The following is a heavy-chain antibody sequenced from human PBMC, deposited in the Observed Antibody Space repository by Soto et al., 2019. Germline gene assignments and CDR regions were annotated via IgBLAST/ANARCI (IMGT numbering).Heavy chain of an antibody. Sequence: GGSLRLSCAASGFTFSSYAMSWVRQAPGKGLEWVSAISGSGGSTYYADSVKGRFTISRDNSKNTLYLQMNSLRAEDTAVYYCAKRSGSSGWYPDALYYYGMDVWGQGTTVTVSS. CDR1: GFTFSSYA. J-gene: IGHJ6*02. CDR3: AKRSGSSGWYPDALYYYGMDV. D-gene: IGHD6-19*01. V-gene: IGHV3-23*01. CDR2: ISGSGGST.